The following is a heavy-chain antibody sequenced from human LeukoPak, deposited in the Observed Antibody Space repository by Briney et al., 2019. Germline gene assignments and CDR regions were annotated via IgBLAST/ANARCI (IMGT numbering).Heavy chain of an antibody. V-gene: IGHV4-39*07. CDR3: ARESYGMATIFDY. D-gene: IGHD5-24*01. CDR1: GGSISSSSYY. Sequence: SETLSLTCTVSGGSISSSSYYWGWIRQPPGKGLEWIGSIYYSGSTYYNPSLKSRVTISVDTSKNQFSLKLSSVTAADTAVYYCARESYGMATIFDYWGQGTLVTVSS. J-gene: IGHJ4*02. CDR2: IYYSGST.